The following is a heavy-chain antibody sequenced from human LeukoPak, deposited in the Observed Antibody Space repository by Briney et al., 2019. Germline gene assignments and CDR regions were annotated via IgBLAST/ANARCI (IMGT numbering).Heavy chain of an antibody. V-gene: IGHV3-7*01. J-gene: IGHJ4*02. Sequence: PGGSLTLSCTVSGFTFNSYWMTWVRQAPGKGLEWVANVKQDGNEKNYVDSVKGRFTISRDSAKNSLYLQMNSLRVEDTAVYYCARYATVAAHRDFDYWGQGTLVTVSS. D-gene: IGHD6-19*01. CDR3: ARYATVAAHRDFDY. CDR2: VKQDGNEK. CDR1: GFTFNSYW.